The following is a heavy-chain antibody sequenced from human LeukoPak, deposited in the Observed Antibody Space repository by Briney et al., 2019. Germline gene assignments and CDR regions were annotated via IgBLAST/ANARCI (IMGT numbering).Heavy chain of an antibody. J-gene: IGHJ4*02. CDR1: GGSFSSSSYY. D-gene: IGHD5-24*01. CDR2: IYYSGST. Sequence: SETLSLTCAVYGGSFSSSSYYWGWIRQPPGKGLEWIGSIYYSGSTYYNPSLKSRVTISVDTSKNQFSLKLSSVTAADTAVYYCARGTRDGYDYWGQGTLVTVSS. CDR3: ARGTRDGYDY. V-gene: IGHV4-39*07.